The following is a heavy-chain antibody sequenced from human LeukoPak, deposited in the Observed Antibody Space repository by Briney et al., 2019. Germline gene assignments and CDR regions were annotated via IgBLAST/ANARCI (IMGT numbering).Heavy chain of an antibody. CDR1: GGSISTSSYY. J-gene: IGHJ4*02. D-gene: IGHD1-26*01. V-gene: IGHV4-39*01. Sequence: SGTLSLTCTVSGGSISTSSYYWGWVRQPPGKGLEWIGSVYYSGSTYYNPSLKSRVTTSVDTAKNQLSLELRFVTAADTAVYYCARHENGGATVFDFWGQGTLVTVSS. CDR3: ARHENGGATVFDF. CDR2: VYYSGST.